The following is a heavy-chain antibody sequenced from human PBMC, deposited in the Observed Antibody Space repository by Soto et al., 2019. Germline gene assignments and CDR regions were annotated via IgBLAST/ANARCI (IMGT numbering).Heavy chain of an antibody. CDR3: AREGVAPYYYYGMDV. Sequence: QVQLVQSGAEVKKPGASVKVSCKASGYTFTRSGISWVRQAPGQGPEWMGWISSYNGDTNYAQTFQGRVTMTTDTSTSTAYMELRSLRSDDTAVYYGAREGVAPYYYYGMDVWGQGTPVTVS. CDR1: GYTFTRSG. CDR2: ISSYNGDT. D-gene: IGHD5-12*01. V-gene: IGHV1-18*01. J-gene: IGHJ6*02.